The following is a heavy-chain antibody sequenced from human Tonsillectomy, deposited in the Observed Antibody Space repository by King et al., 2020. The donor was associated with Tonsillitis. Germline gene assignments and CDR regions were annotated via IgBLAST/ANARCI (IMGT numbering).Heavy chain of an antibody. Sequence: VQLVESGGGLVKPGGSLRLSCAASGFTFSNAWMSWVRQAPGKGLEWVGRIKSKTDGGTPDYAAPVKGRFTISRDDSKNTLYLQMNSLETEDTAVYYCTSCGESLVGATYFDYWGQGTLVTVSS. V-gene: IGHV3-15*01. D-gene: IGHD1-26*01. CDR1: GFTFSNAW. J-gene: IGHJ4*02. CDR2: IKSKTDGGTP. CDR3: TSCGESLVGATYFDY.